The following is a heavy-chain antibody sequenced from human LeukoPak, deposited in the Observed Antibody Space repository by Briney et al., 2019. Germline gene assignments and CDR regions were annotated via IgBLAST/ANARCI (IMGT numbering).Heavy chain of an antibody. Sequence: GGSLRLSCAASGFTFSSYAMSWVRQAPGKGLEWVSAINGSGGSTYYADSVKGRFTISRDNSKNTLYLQMNSLRAEDTAVYYCAKGHEDSSSSLSDYWGQGTLVTVSS. D-gene: IGHD6-6*01. CDR2: INGSGGST. CDR1: GFTFSSYA. CDR3: AKGHEDSSSSLSDY. V-gene: IGHV3-23*01. J-gene: IGHJ4*02.